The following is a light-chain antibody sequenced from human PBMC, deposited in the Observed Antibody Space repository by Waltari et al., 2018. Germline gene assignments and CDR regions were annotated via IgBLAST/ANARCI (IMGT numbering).Light chain of an antibody. Sequence: QSVLTQPPSVSAAPGQKVTISCSGSSSNIGTTYVSWYQQLPGTAPKLLIYDNNKRPSGIPDRFSGSKSGTSATLGITGLQTGDEADYYCGTWDSSLSVWVFGGGTKLTVL. CDR3: GTWDSSLSVWV. V-gene: IGLV1-51*01. CDR1: SSNIGTTY. J-gene: IGLJ3*02. CDR2: DNN.